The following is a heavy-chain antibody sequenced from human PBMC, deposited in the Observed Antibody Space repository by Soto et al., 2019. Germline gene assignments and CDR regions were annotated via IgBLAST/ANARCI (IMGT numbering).Heavy chain of an antibody. V-gene: IGHV5-51*01. J-gene: IGHJ6*02. Sequence: GESLKISCKGSGDSFTSYWIGWVRQMPGKGLEWMGIIYPGDSDTTYSPSFQGQVTISADKSISTAYLQWSSLKASDTAMYYCARPRSSSRNYYGMDVWGQGTTVTVSS. D-gene: IGHD6-13*01. CDR1: GDSFTSYW. CDR3: ARPRSSSRNYYGMDV. CDR2: IYPGDSDT.